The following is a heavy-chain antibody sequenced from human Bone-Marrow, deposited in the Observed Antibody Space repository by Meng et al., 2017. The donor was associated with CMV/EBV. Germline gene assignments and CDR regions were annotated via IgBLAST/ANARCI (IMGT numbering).Heavy chain of an antibody. CDR2: ISNSGRTI. D-gene: IGHD3-22*01. J-gene: IGHJ2*01. V-gene: IGHV3-11*04. CDR3: AKEGAPSSVVDSWHFDL. CDR1: GFTFSDYY. Sequence: GRSLRLSCEASGFTFSDYYMSWIRQAPGKGLEWISYISNSGRTILYADSVRGRFTISRDNAKNSLYLQMISLRAEDTAMYYCAKEGAPSSVVDSWHFDLWGRGTLVTVSS.